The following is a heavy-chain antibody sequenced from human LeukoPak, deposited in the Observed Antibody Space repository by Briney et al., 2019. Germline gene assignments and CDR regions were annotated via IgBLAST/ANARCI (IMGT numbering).Heavy chain of an antibody. V-gene: IGHV4-59*01. CDR1: GGSTSSYY. CDR3: ARRITGPTPWFDP. D-gene: IGHD1-7*01. J-gene: IGHJ5*02. CDR2: IYYSGST. Sequence: SETLSLTCTVSGGSTSSYYWSWIRQPPGKGLEWIGYIYYSGSTNYNPFLKSRVTISVDTSKNQFSLELSSVTAADTAVYYCARRITGPTPWFDPWGKGTLVTVSS.